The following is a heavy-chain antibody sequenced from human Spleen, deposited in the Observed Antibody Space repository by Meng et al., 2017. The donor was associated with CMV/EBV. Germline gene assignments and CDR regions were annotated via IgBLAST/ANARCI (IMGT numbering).Heavy chain of an antibody. J-gene: IGHJ4*02. V-gene: IGHV3-30*19. CDR3: ARDSSGWLDY. CDR2: ISYDGSNK. CDR1: GFTLSSHG. Sequence: GESLKISCAASGFTLSSHGMHWVRQAPGKGLEWVAVISYDGSNKYFVDSVKGRFAISRDDSKNTVYLQMNSLTSEDTAVYYCARDSSGWLDYWGQGTLVTVSS. D-gene: IGHD6-19*01.